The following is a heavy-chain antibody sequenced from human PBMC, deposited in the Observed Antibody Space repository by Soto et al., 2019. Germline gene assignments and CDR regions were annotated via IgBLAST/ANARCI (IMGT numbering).Heavy chain of an antibody. Sequence: QVQLVESGGGVVQPGRSLRLSCAASGFTFSTYGFHWVRQAPGKGLERVAFIWDDGSIEYYADSVKGRFTISRDNLKNTLYLQMNSLRAEDTAMYYCARVSGSGTYEGIDYWGQGTLVNVSS. CDR3: ARVSGSGTYEGIDY. D-gene: IGHD1-26*01. CDR2: IWDDGSIE. V-gene: IGHV3-33*01. CDR1: GFTFSTYG. J-gene: IGHJ4*02.